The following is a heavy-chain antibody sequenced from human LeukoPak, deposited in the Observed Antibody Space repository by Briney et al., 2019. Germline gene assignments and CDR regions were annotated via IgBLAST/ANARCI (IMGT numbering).Heavy chain of an antibody. J-gene: IGHJ4*02. CDR3: AKAFRIGYSAHFDY. V-gene: IGHV3-23*01. Sequence: QPGGSLRLSCVGSGFTFRSHAMSWVRQAPEKGLEFVSGIYENGGTTYYADSVKGRFSISRDNSKNTLYLQMDSLRGEDTAVYYCAKAFRIGYSAHFDYWGQGALVTVSS. CDR1: GFTFRSHA. CDR2: IYENGGTT. D-gene: IGHD2-21*01.